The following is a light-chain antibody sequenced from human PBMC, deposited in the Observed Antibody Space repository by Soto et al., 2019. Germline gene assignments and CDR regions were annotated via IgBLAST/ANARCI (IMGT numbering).Light chain of an antibody. CDR1: SSDVGGYSY. V-gene: IGLV2-14*01. CDR3: SSYTSSSTPV. CDR2: EVS. Sequence: QSLLTQPASVSGSRGETITISCTRTSSDVGGYSYVSRYQQPPGKAPKLMIYEVSNRPSGVSNRFSGSMSGNTASLTISGLQAEDEADYYCSSYTSSSTPVFGTGTKVTVL. J-gene: IGLJ1*01.